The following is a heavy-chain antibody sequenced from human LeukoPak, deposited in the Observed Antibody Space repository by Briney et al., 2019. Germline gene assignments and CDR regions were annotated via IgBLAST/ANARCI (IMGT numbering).Heavy chain of an antibody. CDR1: GGSISGDY. V-gene: IGHV4-59*12. CDR2: IYYTGHT. J-gene: IGHJ3*02. D-gene: IGHD3-9*01. Sequence: PSETLSLTCTVSGGSISGDYWSWIRQPPGKGLEWIGYIYYTGHTHYTHSLKSRVTMSMDTSKNQFSLKLSSVTAADTAVYYCARVLKYYDILTGYTTGRIHDAFDIWGQGTMVTVSS. CDR3: ARVLKYYDILTGYTTGRIHDAFDI.